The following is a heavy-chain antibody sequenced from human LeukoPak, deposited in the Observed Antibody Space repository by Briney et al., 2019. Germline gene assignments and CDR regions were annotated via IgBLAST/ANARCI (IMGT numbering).Heavy chain of an antibody. CDR3: AGAGNYYYSSGYYSHFDY. Sequence: SETLSLTCTVSGGSISSYHWTWMRQAPGKGLEWIGYMYNTGSTNYNPSLKSRVTISVDTSKNQFSLKLSSVTAADTAVYYCAGAGNYYYSSGYYSHFDYWGQGTLVTVSS. D-gene: IGHD3-22*01. CDR1: GGSISSYH. J-gene: IGHJ4*02. CDR2: MYNTGST. V-gene: IGHV4-59*01.